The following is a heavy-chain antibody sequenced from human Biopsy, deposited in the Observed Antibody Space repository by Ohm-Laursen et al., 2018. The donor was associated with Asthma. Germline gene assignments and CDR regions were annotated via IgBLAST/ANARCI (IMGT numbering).Heavy chain of an antibody. CDR3: VRDGTDDAFDI. Sequence: SLRLSCAASGFSFSNFAIHWVRQAPGKGLEWVGIISKDASTQDYADSVKGRFTMARDNSKNTLDLQMNGLREEDTAVYYCVRDGTDDAFDIWGQGTVVSVSS. CDR2: ISKDASTQ. J-gene: IGHJ3*02. D-gene: IGHD1-1*01. V-gene: IGHV3-30*06. CDR1: GFSFSNFA.